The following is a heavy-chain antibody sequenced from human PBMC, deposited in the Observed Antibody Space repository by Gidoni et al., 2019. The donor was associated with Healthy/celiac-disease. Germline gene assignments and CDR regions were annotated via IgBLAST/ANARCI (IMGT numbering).Heavy chain of an antibody. D-gene: IGHD5-12*01. CDR1: GGPFSSYA. V-gene: IGHV1-69*06. CDR3: ASQHSGYDYSTRWFDP. J-gene: IGHJ5*02. CDR2: IIPIFGTA. Sequence: QVQLVQSGAEVKKPGSSVKVSCKASGGPFSSYAISWVRQAPGQGLEWMGGIIPIFGTANYAQKFQGRVTITADKSTSTAYMELSSLRSEDTAVYYCASQHSGYDYSTRWFDPWGQGTLVTVSS.